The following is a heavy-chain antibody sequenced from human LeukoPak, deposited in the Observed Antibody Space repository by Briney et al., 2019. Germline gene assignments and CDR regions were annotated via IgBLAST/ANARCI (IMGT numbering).Heavy chain of an antibody. Sequence: GASVKVSSKASGGTFSSYAISWVRQAPGQGLEWMGGIIPIFGTANCAQKIQGRVTITADESTSTAYMELSSLRSEDTAVYYCEGVHYDFWSGSTRRAFDIWGQGTMVTVSS. D-gene: IGHD3-3*01. CDR1: GGTFSSYA. V-gene: IGHV1-69*01. J-gene: IGHJ3*02. CDR3: EGVHYDFWSGSTRRAFDI. CDR2: IIPIFGTA.